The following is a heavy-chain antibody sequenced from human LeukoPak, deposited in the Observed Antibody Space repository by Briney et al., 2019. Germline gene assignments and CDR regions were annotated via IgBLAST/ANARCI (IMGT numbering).Heavy chain of an antibody. D-gene: IGHD6-19*01. Sequence: SETLSLTCAVYGGFFSGYYWSWIRQPPGKGLEWIGEINHSGSTNYNPSLTSRVTILVDTSKNQFSLKLTSVTAADTAVYYCARTFRNSGWGIDYWGQGTQVTVSS. CDR2: INHSGST. V-gene: IGHV4-34*01. CDR3: ARTFRNSGWGIDY. J-gene: IGHJ4*02. CDR1: GGFFSGYY.